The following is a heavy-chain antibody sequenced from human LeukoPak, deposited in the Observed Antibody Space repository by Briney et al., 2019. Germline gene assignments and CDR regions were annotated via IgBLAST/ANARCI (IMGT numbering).Heavy chain of an antibody. CDR2: ITNDGENT. D-gene: IGHD4/OR15-4a*01. CDR1: GFPFAGYS. CDR3: AKESIYGDLEY. V-gene: IGHV3-43*01. Sequence: PGGSLRLSCAVSGFPFAGYSMHWVRQAPGKGLEWVSLITNDGENTYYADSVKGRFTISRDNSKNSLFLQMNSLRSEDSALYYRAKESIYGDLEYWGQGTLVTVSS. J-gene: IGHJ4*02.